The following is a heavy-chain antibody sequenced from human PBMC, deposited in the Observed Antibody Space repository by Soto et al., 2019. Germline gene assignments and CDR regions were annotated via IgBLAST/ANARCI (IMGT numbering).Heavy chain of an antibody. CDR1: GGPIRSYNW. Sequence: QVQLQESGPGLVEPAGTLSLTCAVSGGPIRSYNWWSWVRQPPGKGLEWIGEIHHDGGTNYNTSLKSRDTISLDNAKNHLSLNLNSVTAADAAIYYCARMPYSYYAMDVWGQGTTVTVSS. J-gene: IGHJ6*02. D-gene: IGHD2-2*01. V-gene: IGHV4-4*02. CDR3: ARMPYSYYAMDV. CDR2: IHHDGGT.